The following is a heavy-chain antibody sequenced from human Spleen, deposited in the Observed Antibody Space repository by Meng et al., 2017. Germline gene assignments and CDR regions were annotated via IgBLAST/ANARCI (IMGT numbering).Heavy chain of an antibody. CDR1: GGSISSGSYY. CDR2: FYTSGTT. CDR3: ARGGYRGGWYSFDY. V-gene: IGHV4-61*02. Sequence: SETLSPTCTVPGGSISSGSYYWSWIRQPAGQGLEWIGRFYTSGTTNYIPSLKSRVTISLDTSKNQFSLKLSSVTAADTAVYYCARGGYRGGWYSFDYWGQGTLVTVSS. D-gene: IGHD6-19*01. J-gene: IGHJ4*02.